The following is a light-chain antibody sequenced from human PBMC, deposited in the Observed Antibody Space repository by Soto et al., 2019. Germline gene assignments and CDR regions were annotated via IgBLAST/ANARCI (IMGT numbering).Light chain of an antibody. CDR2: AAS. CDR1: QSVNSNY. V-gene: IGKV3-20*01. Sequence: EIVLTQSPGTLSLSPGERATLSCRASQSVNSNYLAWYQQKPGQAPRLLIYAASSRAAGIPDRFSGGGSGTDFTRPISRLEPEDFAVYFCQQYRSGMFGQGTKVEIK. CDR3: QQYRSGM. J-gene: IGKJ1*01.